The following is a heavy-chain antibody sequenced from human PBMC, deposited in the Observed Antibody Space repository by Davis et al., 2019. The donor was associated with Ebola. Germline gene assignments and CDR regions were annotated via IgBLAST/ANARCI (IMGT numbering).Heavy chain of an antibody. CDR1: GGSISSNNW. J-gene: IGHJ3*02. Sequence: GSLRLSCSVSGGSISSNNWWSWVRQPPGRGLEWIGDIYHSGSTNYNSSLKSRLTTFVDKSKNQVSLNLRSVTAADTAVYYCARLVSSDWSLVFDIWGPGTMVTVSS. D-gene: IGHD6-19*01. CDR3: ARLVSSDWSLVFDI. CDR2: IYHSGST. V-gene: IGHV4-4*02.